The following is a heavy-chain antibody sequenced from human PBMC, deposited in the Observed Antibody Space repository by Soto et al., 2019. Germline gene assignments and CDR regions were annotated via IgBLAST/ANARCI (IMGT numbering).Heavy chain of an antibody. CDR1: GFTFSSYA. J-gene: IGHJ6*02. CDR2: IYSGGST. D-gene: IGHD6-13*01. CDR3: ARDTGQQLVLSPVHYYGMDV. V-gene: IGHV3-66*01. Sequence: GSLRLSCAASGFTFSSYAMSWVRQAPGKGLEWVSVIYSGGSTYYADSVKGRFTISRDNSKNTLYLQMNSLRAEDTAVYYCARDTGQQLVLSPVHYYGMDVWGQGTTVTVSS.